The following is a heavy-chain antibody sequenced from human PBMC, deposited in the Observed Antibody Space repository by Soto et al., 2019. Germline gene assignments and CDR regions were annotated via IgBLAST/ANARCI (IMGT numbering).Heavy chain of an antibody. J-gene: IGHJ6*02. CDR1: GFIFSDHY. D-gene: IGHD3-9*01. CDR2: TRKKDNSYTT. CDR3: AKIDYDILTGYWKGPEWDYYGMDV. Sequence: PGGSLRLSCAASGFIFSDHYMDWVRQAPRKGLEWVGRTRKKDNSYTTEYAASVKGRFTVSRDDSRKSLYLQMNSLKIEDTAVYYCAKIDYDILTGYWKGPEWDYYGMDVWGQGTTVTVSS. V-gene: IGHV3-72*01.